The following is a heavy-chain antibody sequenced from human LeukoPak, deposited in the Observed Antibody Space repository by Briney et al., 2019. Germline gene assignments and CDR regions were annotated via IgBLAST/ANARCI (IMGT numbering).Heavy chain of an antibody. CDR2: IKEDGREI. Sequence: GGSLRLSCADSGFTFSSYWMSWARQAPGKGLEWVANIKEDGREIYYVDSVKGRFTISRDNAKNSLYLQMNSLRAEDTAIYYCARDWDSYGKVFDYWGQGTLVTVSS. V-gene: IGHV3-7*01. CDR3: ARDWDSYGKVFDY. J-gene: IGHJ4*02. CDR1: GFTFSSYW. D-gene: IGHD5-18*01.